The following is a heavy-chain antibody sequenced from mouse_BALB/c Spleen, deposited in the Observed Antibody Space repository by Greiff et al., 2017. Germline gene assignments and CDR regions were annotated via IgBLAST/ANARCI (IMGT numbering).Heavy chain of an antibody. J-gene: IGHJ3*01. Sequence: EVKLQESGAELVKPGASVKLSCTASGFNIKDTYMHWVKQRPEQGLEWIGRIDPANGNTKYDPKFQGKATITADTSSNTAYLQLSSLTSEDTAVYYCAYGSAYWGQGTLVTVSA. CDR1: GFNIKDTY. V-gene: IGHV14-3*02. CDR3: AYGSAY. CDR2: IDPANGNT. D-gene: IGHD1-1*01.